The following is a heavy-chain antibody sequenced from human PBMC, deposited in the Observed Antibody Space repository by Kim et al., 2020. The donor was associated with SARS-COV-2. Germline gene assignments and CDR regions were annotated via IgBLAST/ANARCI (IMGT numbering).Heavy chain of an antibody. CDR3: ARHSERVTYYYDSSGSPHFDY. V-gene: IGHV4-39*01. J-gene: IGHJ4*02. CDR1: GGSISSSSYY. Sequence: SETLSLTCTVSGGSISSSSYYWGWIRQPPGKGLEWIGSIYYSGSTYYNPSLKSRVTISVDTSKNQFSLKLSSVTAADTAVYYCARHSERVTYYYDSSGSPHFDYWGQGTLVTVSS. D-gene: IGHD3-22*01. CDR2: IYYSGST.